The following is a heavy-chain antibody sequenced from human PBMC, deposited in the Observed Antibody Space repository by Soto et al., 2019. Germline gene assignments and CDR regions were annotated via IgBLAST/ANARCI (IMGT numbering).Heavy chain of an antibody. CDR2: IFYSGST. Sequence: SETLSLTCSVSGGSISSGSYYWGWIRQPPGKGLEWIGSIFYSGSTYYNPSLKSRVTISVDTSKNQFSLKLSSVTAADTAVYYCANSNWFDPWGQGTLVTVSS. CDR1: GGSISSGSYY. CDR3: ANSNWFDP. J-gene: IGHJ5*02. V-gene: IGHV4-39*01.